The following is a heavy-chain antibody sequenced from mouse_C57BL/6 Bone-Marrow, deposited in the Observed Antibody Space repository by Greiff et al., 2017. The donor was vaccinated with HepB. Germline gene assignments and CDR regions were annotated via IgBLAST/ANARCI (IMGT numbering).Heavy chain of an antibody. V-gene: IGHV5-2*01. CDR3: SMVTAVPFAY. J-gene: IGHJ3*01. CDR1: EYEFPSHD. D-gene: IGHD2-2*01. CDR2: INSDGGST. Sequence: VQLKESGGGLVQPGESLKLSCESNEYEFPSHDISWVRQTPEKRLELVAAINSDGGSTYYPDTMERRIIISRDNTKKTLYLKMSSLRSEDTALYYSSMVTAVPFAYWGQGTLVTVSA.